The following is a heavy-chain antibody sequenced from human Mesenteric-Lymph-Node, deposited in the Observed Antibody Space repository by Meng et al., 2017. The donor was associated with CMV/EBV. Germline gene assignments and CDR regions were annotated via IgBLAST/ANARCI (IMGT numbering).Heavy chain of an antibody. D-gene: IGHD4-23*01. CDR1: VGPFSGYY. J-gene: IGHJ4*02. CDR2: INHSGST. Sequence: QPQLCGARLLQALGSLSLTCAVFVGPFSGYYWSWIRQPPGKGLEWIGEINHSGSTNYNPSLKSRVTISVDTSKNQFSLKLSSVSAADTAVYYCARHQRWLKSEGGFNYWGQGTLVTVSS. V-gene: IGHV4-34*01. CDR3: ARHQRWLKSEGGFNY.